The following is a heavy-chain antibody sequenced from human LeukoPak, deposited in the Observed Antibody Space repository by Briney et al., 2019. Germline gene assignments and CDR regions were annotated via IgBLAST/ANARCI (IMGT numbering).Heavy chain of an antibody. CDR2: INHSGST. J-gene: IGHJ4*02. CDR1: GGSSSGYY. V-gene: IGHV4-34*01. D-gene: IGHD5-18*01. CDR3: ASGSYGYPYYFDY. Sequence: SETLSLTCAVYGGSSSGYYWSWIRQPPGKGLEWIGEINHSGSTNYSPSLKSRVTISVDTSKNQFSLKLSSVTAADTAVYYCASGSYGYPYYFDYWGQGTLVTVSS.